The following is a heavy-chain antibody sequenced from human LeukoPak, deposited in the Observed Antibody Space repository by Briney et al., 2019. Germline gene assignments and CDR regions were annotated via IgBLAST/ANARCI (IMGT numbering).Heavy chain of an antibody. V-gene: IGHV4-59*01. CDR3: ARTAARYYMDV. Sequence: SETLSLTCTVSGGSISSYYWSWIRQPPGKGLEWIGYFNYSGSTNYNPSLKSRVTISVDTSKNQFSLKLSSVTAADTAVYYCARTAARYYMDVWGKGTTVTVSS. CDR1: GGSISSYY. CDR2: FNYSGST. D-gene: IGHD6-6*01. J-gene: IGHJ6*03.